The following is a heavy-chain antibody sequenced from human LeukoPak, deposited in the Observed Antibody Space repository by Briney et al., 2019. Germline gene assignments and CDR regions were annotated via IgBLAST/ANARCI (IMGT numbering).Heavy chain of an antibody. J-gene: IGHJ4*02. CDR2: ISPASNTI. V-gene: IGHV3-48*02. D-gene: IGHD4-11*01. Sequence: GGSLRLSCITSGFAFNTYAMHWVRQAPGKGLEWISYISPASNTIYYADSVKGRFTISRDNAKNSVFLQMSSLRDEDTAVYYCAKLTTSWGQGTLVTVSS. CDR3: AKLTTS. CDR1: GFAFNTYA.